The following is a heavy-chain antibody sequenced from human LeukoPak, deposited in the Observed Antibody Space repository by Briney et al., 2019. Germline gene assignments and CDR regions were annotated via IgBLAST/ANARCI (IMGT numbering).Heavy chain of an antibody. CDR2: IYYSGST. J-gene: IGHJ5*02. CDR1: GGSISGGGYY. Sequence: SQTLSLTCTVSGGSISGGGYYWSWIRQHPGKGLEWIGYIYYSGSTYCNPSLKSRVTISVDTSKNQFSLKLSSVTAADTAVYYCARDLPGSNWFDPWGQGTLVTVSS. V-gene: IGHV4-31*03. CDR3: ARDLPGSNWFDP.